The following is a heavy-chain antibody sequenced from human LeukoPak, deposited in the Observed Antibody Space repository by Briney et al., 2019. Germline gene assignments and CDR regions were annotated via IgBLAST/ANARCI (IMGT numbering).Heavy chain of an antibody. CDR2: IYYSGST. D-gene: IGHD5-24*01. J-gene: IGHJ5*02. Sequence: SETLSLTCTVSGGSISSSSYYWGWIRQPPGRGLEWIGSIYYSGSTYYNPSLKSRVTISVDTSKNQFSLKLSSVTAADTAVYYCARHLLSRIDGYNPYNWFDPWGQGTLVTVSS. CDR1: GGSISSSSYY. CDR3: ARHLLSRIDGYNPYNWFDP. V-gene: IGHV4-39*01.